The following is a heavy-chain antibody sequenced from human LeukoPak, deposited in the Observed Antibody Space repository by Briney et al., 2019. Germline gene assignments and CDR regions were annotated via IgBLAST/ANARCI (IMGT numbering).Heavy chain of an antibody. CDR3: ARDRNWGFLEFDP. D-gene: IGHD7-27*01. J-gene: IGHJ5*02. V-gene: IGHV3-53*01. CDR2: IYSGGST. Sequence: GGSLRLSCAASGFTVSSNYMSWVRQAPGKGLEWVSVIYSGGSTYYADSVKGRFTISRDNSKNTLYLQMNSLRAEDTAVYYCARDRNWGFLEFDPWGQGTLVTVSS. CDR1: GFTVSSNY.